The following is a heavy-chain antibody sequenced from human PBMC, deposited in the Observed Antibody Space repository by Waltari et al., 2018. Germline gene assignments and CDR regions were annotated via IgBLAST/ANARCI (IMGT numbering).Heavy chain of an antibody. CDR3: AREMQRPRDYGMDV. CDR1: GFDFSNHG. D-gene: IGHD6-25*01. CDR2: VSFDAHNT. Sequence: VQLVESGGDVVQPGGSLRLSCATSGFDFSNHGLHWVRQAPGKGLEWVAVVSFDAHNTYYADSVKGRFTVSKDHSKNTVFLQMSSLRPEDTAVYYCAREMQRPRDYGMDVWGLGTTVTVSS. J-gene: IGHJ6*02. V-gene: IGHV3-30*03.